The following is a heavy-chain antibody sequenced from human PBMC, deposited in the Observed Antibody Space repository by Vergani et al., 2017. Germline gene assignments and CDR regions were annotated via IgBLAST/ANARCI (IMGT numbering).Heavy chain of an antibody. CDR3: AGQDFSSGWSFGAFDI. V-gene: IGHV4-34*01. CDR2: TYTSGST. J-gene: IGHJ3*02. D-gene: IGHD6-19*01. CDR1: GGSFSGYY. Sequence: QVQLQQWGAGLLKPSETLSLTCAVYGGSFSGYYWSWIRQPPGKGLEWIGRTYTSGSTNYNPSLKSRVTISVNTSKNQFSLKLSSVTAADTAVYYCAGQDFSSGWSFGAFDIWGQGTMVTVSS.